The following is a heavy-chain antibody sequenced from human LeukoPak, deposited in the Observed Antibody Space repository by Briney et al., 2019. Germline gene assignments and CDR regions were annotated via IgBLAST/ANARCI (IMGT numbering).Heavy chain of an antibody. CDR2: IHYSGST. CDR3: ARGARGYNYYFDY. D-gene: IGHD5-24*01. V-gene: IGHV4-59*12. J-gene: IGHJ4*02. Sequence: SETLSLTCTVSGGSISGYYWSWIRQPPGKGLEWIGYIHYSGSTNYNPSLKSRVTMSVDTSKNQFSLKLSSVTAADTAVYYCARGARGYNYYFDYWGQGTLVTVSS. CDR1: GGSISGYY.